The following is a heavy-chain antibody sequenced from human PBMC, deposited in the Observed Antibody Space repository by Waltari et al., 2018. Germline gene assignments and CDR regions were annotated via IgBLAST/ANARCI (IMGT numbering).Heavy chain of an antibody. CDR2: IKQDGSES. Sequence: EVQLVESGGGLVQPGGSLRLSCAASGYTFSTFWMDWVGQAPGKGLEWVANIKQDGSESHYVDSVKGRFTISRDNAQNLLYLQINSLRDEDTAIYYCSVSLNHWGQGTLVTVSS. V-gene: IGHV3-7*01. CDR3: SVSLNH. J-gene: IGHJ5*02. CDR1: GYTFSTFW.